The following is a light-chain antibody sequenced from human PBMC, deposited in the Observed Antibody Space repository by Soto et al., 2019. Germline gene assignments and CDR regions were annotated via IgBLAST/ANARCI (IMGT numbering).Light chain of an antibody. V-gene: IGKV3-11*01. Sequence: EIVLTQSPATLSLSPGERATLSCRASQSISSYLAWYQQKPVQAPRLLIYDASNSATGIPARFSGSGSGTDFTLTISSLEPDACAVYYCQPRSNWPPYTFGQGPKLESK. CDR2: DAS. J-gene: IGKJ2*01. CDR1: QSISSY. CDR3: QPRSNWPPYT.